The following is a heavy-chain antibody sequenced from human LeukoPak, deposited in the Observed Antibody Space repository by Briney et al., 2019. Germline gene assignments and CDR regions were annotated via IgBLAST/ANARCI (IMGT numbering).Heavy chain of an antibody. CDR2: INPNSGGT. CDR1: GYTFTGYY. V-gene: IGHV1-2*02. Sequence: GASVKVSCKASGYTFTGYYMHWVRQAPGQGLEWMGWINPNSGGTNYAQKFQGRVTTTRDTSISTAYMELSRLRSDDTAVYYCARDSPLAAAGSYYYYYGMDVWGQGTTVTVSS. CDR3: ARDSPLAAAGSYYYYYGMDV. D-gene: IGHD6-13*01. J-gene: IGHJ6*02.